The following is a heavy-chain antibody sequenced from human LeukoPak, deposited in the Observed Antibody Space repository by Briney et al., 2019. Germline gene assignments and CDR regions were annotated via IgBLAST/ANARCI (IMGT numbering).Heavy chain of an antibody. CDR3: ANAIVVVPAAMRDLGYGMDV. D-gene: IGHD2-2*01. V-gene: IGHV3-23*01. Sequence: GGSLRLSCAASGFTFSSYAMDWVRQAPGNGLEWVSAISGSGGSTYYADSVKGRFTISRDNSKNTLYLQMNSLRAEDTAVYYCANAIVVVPAAMRDLGYGMDVWGQGTAVTVSS. CDR2: ISGSGGST. J-gene: IGHJ6*02. CDR1: GFTFSSYA.